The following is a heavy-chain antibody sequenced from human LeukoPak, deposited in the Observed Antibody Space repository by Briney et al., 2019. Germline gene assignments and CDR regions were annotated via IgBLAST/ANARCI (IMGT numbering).Heavy chain of an antibody. CDR1: GFTFSTYA. J-gene: IGHJ3*02. D-gene: IGHD2-15*01. CDR2: ISRSSDIT. CDR3: ATPRYSYDAFAFDI. V-gene: IGHV3-23*01. Sequence: GGSLRLSCAASGFTFSTYAMSWVRQAPGKGLEWVSAISRSSDITYFADSVKGRFTISRDNSKNTLYLQMNSLRAEDTAVYYCATPRYSYDAFAFDIWGQGTMVTVSS.